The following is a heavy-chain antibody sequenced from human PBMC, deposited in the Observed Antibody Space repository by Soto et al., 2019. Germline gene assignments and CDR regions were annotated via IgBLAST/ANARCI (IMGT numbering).Heavy chain of an antibody. CDR1: GGSIDSGAFS. CDR2: VTHSGTA. Sequence: SETLSLTCAVSGGSIDSGAFSLSWIRQPPGKGLEWIGYVTHSGTAYSIPSLNGRLTLSVDSSQAQFSLKLTSVTAADSAFYYCARIHWAQSSLDYWGRGILVTVSS. V-gene: IGHV4-30-2*01. CDR3: ARIHWAQSSLDY. D-gene: IGHD6-19*01. J-gene: IGHJ4*02.